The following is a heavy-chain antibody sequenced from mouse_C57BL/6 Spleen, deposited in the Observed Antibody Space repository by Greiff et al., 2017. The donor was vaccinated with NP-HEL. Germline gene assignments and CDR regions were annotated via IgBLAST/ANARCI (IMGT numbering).Heavy chain of an antibody. D-gene: IGHD2-5*01. CDR3: ARSGNYYSNLFDY. CDR1: GYAFSSYW. J-gene: IGHJ2*01. CDR2: IYPGDGDT. V-gene: IGHV1-80*01. Sequence: VKLQQSGAELVKPGASVKISCKASGYAFSSYWMNWVKQRPGKGLEWIGQIYPGDGDTNYNGKFKGKATLTADKSSSTAYMQLSSLTSEDSAVYFCARSGNYYSNLFDYWGQGTTLTVSS.